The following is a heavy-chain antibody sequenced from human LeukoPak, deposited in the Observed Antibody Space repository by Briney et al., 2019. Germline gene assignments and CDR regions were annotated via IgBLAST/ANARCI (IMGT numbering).Heavy chain of an antibody. Sequence: PSETLSLTCTVSGGSISSGGYYWSWIRQHPGKGLEWIGYIYYSGSTYYNPSLKSRVTISVDTSKNQFSLKLSSVTAADTAVYYCARDRRVTTVTTEYFDLWGRGTLVTVSS. V-gene: IGHV4-31*03. CDR1: GGSISSGGYY. D-gene: IGHD4-17*01. J-gene: IGHJ2*01. CDR3: ARDRRVTTVTTEYFDL. CDR2: IYYSGST.